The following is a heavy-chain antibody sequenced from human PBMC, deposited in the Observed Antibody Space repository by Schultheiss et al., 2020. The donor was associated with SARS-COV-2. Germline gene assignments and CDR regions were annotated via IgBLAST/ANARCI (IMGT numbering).Heavy chain of an antibody. CDR1: GGSISSYY. V-gene: IGHV4-4*07. Sequence: SETLSLTCTVSGGSISSYYWSWIRQPAGKGLEWIGRIYTSGSTNYNPSLKSRVTISVDTSKNQFSLKLSSVTAADTAVYYCARGSYSSSWSTFDYWGQGTLVTVSS. J-gene: IGHJ4*02. CDR3: ARGSYSSSWSTFDY. D-gene: IGHD6-13*01. CDR2: IYTSGST.